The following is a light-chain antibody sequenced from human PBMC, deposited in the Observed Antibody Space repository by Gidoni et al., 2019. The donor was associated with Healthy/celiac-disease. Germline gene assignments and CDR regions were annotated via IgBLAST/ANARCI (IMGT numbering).Light chain of an antibody. CDR3: QQLNSYLPLT. CDR2: AAS. J-gene: IGKJ4*01. Sequence: DIQLTQYPSFLSASVGDRVTITCRASQVISSYLAWYQHKPGKAPKLLIYAASTLQSGVPSRFSGSGSGTEFTLTISSLQPEDFATYYCQQLNSYLPLTFGGGTKVEIK. V-gene: IGKV1-9*01. CDR1: QVISSY.